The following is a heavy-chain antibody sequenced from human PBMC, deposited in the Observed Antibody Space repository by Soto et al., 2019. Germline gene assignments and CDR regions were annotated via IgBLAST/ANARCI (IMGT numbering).Heavy chain of an antibody. CDR2: IYYSGST. CDR3: ARTRTYYYDSSGYYIDY. D-gene: IGHD3-22*01. CDR1: GGSISSGGYY. Sequence: PSETLSLTCTVSGGSISSGGYYWSWIRKHPGKGLEWIGYIYYSGSTYYNPSLKSRVTISVDTSKNQFSLKLSSVTAADTAVYYCARTRTYYYDSSGYYIDYWGQGTLVTVSS. J-gene: IGHJ4*02. V-gene: IGHV4-31*03.